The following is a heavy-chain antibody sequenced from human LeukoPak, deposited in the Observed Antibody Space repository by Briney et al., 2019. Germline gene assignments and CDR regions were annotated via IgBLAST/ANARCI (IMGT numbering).Heavy chain of an antibody. V-gene: IGHV3-7*01. CDR2: IKQDGSEK. CDR1: GFTFSSYW. D-gene: IGHD5-18*01. J-gene: IGHJ4*02. CDR3: ARSLWPEDY. Sequence: PGGSLRLSCAASGFTFSSYWMSWVRQAPGKGLEWVANIKQDGSEKNYVDSGKGRFTISRDNAKTSLYLQMNSLRAEDTAVYYCARSLWPEDYWGQGTLVTVSS.